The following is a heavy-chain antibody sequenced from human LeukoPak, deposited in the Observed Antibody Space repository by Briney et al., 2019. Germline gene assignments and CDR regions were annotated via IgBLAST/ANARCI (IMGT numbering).Heavy chain of an antibody. Sequence: ASVKVSCKASGYSFTGHYMHWVRQAPGQGLEWMGWINPKSGGTNYAQKFQGRVTMTRDTSISTAYMDMSSLRSDDTAVYYCARDLWFGESSDAFDMWGQGTMVTVSS. J-gene: IGHJ3*02. D-gene: IGHD3-10*01. V-gene: IGHV1-2*02. CDR1: GYSFTGHY. CDR2: INPKSGGT. CDR3: ARDLWFGESSDAFDM.